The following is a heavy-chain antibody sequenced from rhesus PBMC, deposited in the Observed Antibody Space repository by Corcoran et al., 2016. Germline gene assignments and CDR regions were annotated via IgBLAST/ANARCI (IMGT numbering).Heavy chain of an antibody. J-gene: IGHJ4*01. Sequence: QLQLQESVPGLVKPSETLSVTCAVSGGSISCIYWCWIRQAPGKGLEWIGYIYGSGSRTKYNPSLKSRVTLSVDTSKYQLSLKLSSVTAADTAVYYCAKSLRNYYFDYWGQGVLVTVSS. CDR2: IYGSGSRT. V-gene: IGHV4-169*01. D-gene: IGHD1-1*01. CDR1: GGSISCIY. CDR3: AKSLRNYYFDY.